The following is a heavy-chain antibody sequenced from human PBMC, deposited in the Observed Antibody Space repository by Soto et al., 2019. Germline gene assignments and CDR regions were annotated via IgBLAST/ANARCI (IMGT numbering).Heavy chain of an antibody. CDR2: IIGGGGNT. J-gene: IGHJ6*03. V-gene: IGHV3-23*01. Sequence: GGSLRLSCAASGFTFSNYAMSWVRQAPGEGLEWVSVIIGGGGNTNYADSVRGRFTISRDNSKNTLYPQMNSLRAEDTAVYYCAKYTNYYYFYYYMDVWGKGTTVTVSS. D-gene: IGHD4-4*01. CDR3: AKYTNYYYFYYYMDV. CDR1: GFTFSNYA.